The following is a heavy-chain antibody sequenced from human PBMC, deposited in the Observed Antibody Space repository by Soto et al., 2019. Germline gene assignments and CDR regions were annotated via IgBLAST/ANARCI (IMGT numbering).Heavy chain of an antibody. V-gene: IGHV1-69*06. CDR1: GGTFSSYA. Sequence: QVQLVQSGAEVKKPGSSVKVSCKASGGTFSSYAISWVRQAPGQGLEWMGGIIPIFGTANYAQKFQGRVTITADKSTSTAYLELSSLRSGDTAVYYCAQTTYSSSSYSYYCYGMDVWGQGTTVTVSS. D-gene: IGHD6-6*01. CDR3: AQTTYSSSSYSYYCYGMDV. CDR2: IIPIFGTA. J-gene: IGHJ6*02.